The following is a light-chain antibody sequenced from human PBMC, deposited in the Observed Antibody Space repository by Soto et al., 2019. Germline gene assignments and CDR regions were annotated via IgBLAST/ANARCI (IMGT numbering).Light chain of an antibody. CDR1: PSVSSN. Sequence: EIVMPQSPATMNMSPGARAPLSCRAIPSVSSNLAWYQQKPGQAPRLLIYGASTRATGVPARFSGSGSGTEFTLTISSLFSEEYAVYELGQWNRYPWSFGLGIKV. CDR2: GAS. CDR3: GQWNRYPWS. J-gene: IGKJ1*01. V-gene: IGKV3-15*01.